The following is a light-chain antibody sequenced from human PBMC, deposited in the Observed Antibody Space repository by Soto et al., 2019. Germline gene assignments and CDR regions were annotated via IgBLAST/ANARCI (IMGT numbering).Light chain of an antibody. CDR1: QSVRSY. J-gene: IGKJ1*01. CDR2: AAS. V-gene: IGKV1-39*01. CDR3: QHTFNSPPWT. Sequence: DIQMTQSPSSLSASVSERVTITCRASQSVRSYLNWYQQKPGKAPKLPIYAASNLQSGVPSRFSGSGSGTDFTLTISSLQPEDFASYFCQHTFNSPPWTFGQGTKVDIK.